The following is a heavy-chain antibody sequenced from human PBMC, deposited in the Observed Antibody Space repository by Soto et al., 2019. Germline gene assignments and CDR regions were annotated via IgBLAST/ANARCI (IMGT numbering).Heavy chain of an antibody. CDR1: GFTFSSYA. J-gene: IGHJ4*02. D-gene: IGHD3-22*01. CDR3: ARGPQKSYYYDSSGYDY. V-gene: IGHV3-23*01. Sequence: GESLKISCAASGFTFSSYAMSWVRQAPGKGLEWVSAISGSGGSTYYADSVKGRFTISRDNSKNTLYLQMNSLRAEDTAVYYCARGPQKSYYYDSSGYDYWGQGTLVTVSS. CDR2: ISGSGGST.